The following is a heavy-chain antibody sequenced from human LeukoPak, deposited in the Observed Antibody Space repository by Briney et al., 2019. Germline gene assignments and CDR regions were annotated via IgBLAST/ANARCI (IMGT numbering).Heavy chain of an antibody. D-gene: IGHD6-13*01. Sequence: GGSLRLSCAASGFTFPDYGMNWVRQVPGKGLEWVSGINWDASSTNHADTVKGRFTISRDNSKNTLYLQMNSLRAEDTAVYYCARDSSWFLFDYWGQGTLVTVSS. CDR1: GFTFPDYG. V-gene: IGHV3-20*04. CDR3: ARDSSWFLFDY. CDR2: INWDASST. J-gene: IGHJ4*02.